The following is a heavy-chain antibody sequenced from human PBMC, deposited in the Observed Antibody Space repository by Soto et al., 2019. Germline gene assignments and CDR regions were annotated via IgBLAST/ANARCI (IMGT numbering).Heavy chain of an antibody. CDR1: GYTFTRYA. V-gene: IGHV1-3*01. Sequence: QVQLVQSGAEVKKPGASVKVSCKASGYTFTRYAMHGVRQAPGQRHEWMGWINAGNGNTKYSQTFQGRVTITRDTAARTGYMEQSIRRTEDTALYYCARNPRYSYGYNWGQGTLGTFSS. CDR3: ARNPRYSYGYN. J-gene: IGHJ4*02. CDR2: INAGNGNT. D-gene: IGHD5-18*01.